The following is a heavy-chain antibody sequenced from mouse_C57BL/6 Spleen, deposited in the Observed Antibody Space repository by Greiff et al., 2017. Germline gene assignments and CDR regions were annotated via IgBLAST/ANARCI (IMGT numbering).Heavy chain of an antibody. CDR3: ARRTGDYEDFDY. Sequence: DVKLVESGAELVKPGASVKLSCTASGFNIKDYYMHWVKQRTEQGLEWIGRIDPEDGETKYAPKFQGKATITADTSSNTAYLQLSSLTSEDTAVYYCARRTGDYEDFDYWGQGTTLTVSS. V-gene: IGHV14-2*01. J-gene: IGHJ2*01. D-gene: IGHD2-4*01. CDR1: GFNIKDYY. CDR2: IDPEDGET.